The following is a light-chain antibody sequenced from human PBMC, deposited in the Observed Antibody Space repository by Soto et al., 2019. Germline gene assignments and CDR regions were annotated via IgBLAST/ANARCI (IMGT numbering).Light chain of an antibody. CDR2: LGS. Sequence: MTQSPLSLPVTLGESASISCRSSQSLLDSKGYNYLDWYVQQPGQTPPLLINLGSSRAAGVPARNSSSSAVTNFTPEIISMEAEDVGVTYYIQARRTSCTFGPGTKVDIK. CDR1: QSLLDSKGYNY. J-gene: IGKJ1*01. CDR3: IQARRTSCT. V-gene: IGKV2-28*01.